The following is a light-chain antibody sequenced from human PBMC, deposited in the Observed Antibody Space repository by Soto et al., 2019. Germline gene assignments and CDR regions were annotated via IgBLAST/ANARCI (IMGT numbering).Light chain of an antibody. J-gene: IGLJ2*01. Sequence: QSVLTQPASVSGSPGQTITISCTGTSSDVGGYAYVSWYQQYPGKVPKLVISEVSNRHSGVSHRFSGSRSGNTASLTISGLQAEDEADYHCSSYTSRTTPVFGGGTKLTVL. CDR2: EVS. V-gene: IGLV2-14*01. CDR1: SSDVGGYAY. CDR3: SSYTSRTTPV.